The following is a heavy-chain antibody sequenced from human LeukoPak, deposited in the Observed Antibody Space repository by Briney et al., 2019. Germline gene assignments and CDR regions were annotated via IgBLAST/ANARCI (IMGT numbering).Heavy chain of an antibody. J-gene: IGHJ4*02. V-gene: IGHV1-46*01. CDR1: GYTFTSYY. CDR3: ARDKRLQWELDWEPDY. Sequence: ASVKVSCKASGYTFTSYYMHWVRQAPGQGLEWMGIINPSGGSTSYAQKFQGRVTMTRDMSTSTVYMELSSLRSEDTAVYYCARDKRLQWELDWEPDYWGQGTLVTVSS. CDR2: INPSGGST. D-gene: IGHD1-26*01.